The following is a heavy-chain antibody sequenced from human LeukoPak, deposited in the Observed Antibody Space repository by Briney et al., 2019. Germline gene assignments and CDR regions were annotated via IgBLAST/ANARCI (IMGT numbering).Heavy chain of an antibody. CDR1: GYTFTGYY. CDR3: ATGYYYDSSGPPFDY. CDR2: INPNSGGT. Sequence: ASVKVSCKASGYTFTGYYMHWVRQAPGQGLEWMGWINPNSGGTNYAQKFQGRVTMTRDTSISTAYMELSRLRSEDTAVHYCATGYYYDSSGPPFDYWGQGTLVTVSS. V-gene: IGHV1-2*02. J-gene: IGHJ4*02. D-gene: IGHD3-22*01.